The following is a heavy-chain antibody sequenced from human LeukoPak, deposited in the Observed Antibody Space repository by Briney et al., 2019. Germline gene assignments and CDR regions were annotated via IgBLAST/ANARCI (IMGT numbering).Heavy chain of an antibody. CDR2: IRYDGRNI. J-gene: IGHJ4*02. CDR3: AKDVSATLDS. V-gene: IGHV3-30*02. D-gene: IGHD2-15*01. Sequence: GGPLSLSCAACGITFSSYGMHWLRQAPGKALEWVACIRYDGRNINYADSVKGRFTISRDDSKNTLYLQMNSLRAEDTAVYYCAKDVSATLDSWGQGTLVTVSS. CDR1: GITFSSYG.